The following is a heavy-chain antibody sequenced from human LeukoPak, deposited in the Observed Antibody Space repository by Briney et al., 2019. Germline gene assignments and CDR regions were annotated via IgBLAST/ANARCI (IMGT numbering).Heavy chain of an antibody. Sequence: SVKVSCKASGGTFSDNAISWVRQAPGQRLEWMGGILPVSRVGNYAQKFQGRLTITADESTNTTYMEVTSLTSDDTAVYYCARGYGDYVGYFDYWGQGTLVTVSS. CDR3: ARGYGDYVGYFDY. CDR2: ILPVSRVG. CDR1: GGTFSDNA. D-gene: IGHD4-17*01. J-gene: IGHJ4*02. V-gene: IGHV1-69*13.